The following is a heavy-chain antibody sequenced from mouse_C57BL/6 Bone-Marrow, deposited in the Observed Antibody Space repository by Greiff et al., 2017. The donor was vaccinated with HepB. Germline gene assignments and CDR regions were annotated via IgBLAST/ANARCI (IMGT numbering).Heavy chain of an antibody. J-gene: IGHJ3*01. V-gene: IGHV1-15*01. Sequence: QVQLQQSGAELVRPGASVTLSCKASGYTFTDYEMHWVKQTPVHGLEWIGAIDPETGGTAYNQKFKGKAILTADKSSSTAYMELRSLTSEDSAVYYCTRDGSSPAWFAYWGKGLWSLSLQ. CDR2: IDPETGGT. CDR3: TRDGSSPAWFAY. D-gene: IGHD1-1*01. CDR1: GYTFTDYE.